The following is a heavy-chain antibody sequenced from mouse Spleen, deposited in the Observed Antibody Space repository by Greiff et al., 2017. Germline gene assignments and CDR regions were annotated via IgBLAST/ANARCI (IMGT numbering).Heavy chain of an antibody. CDR2: ISSGSSTI. CDR1: GFTFSDYG. J-gene: IGHJ2*01. CDR3: ARDGYYPDYFDY. V-gene: IGHV5-17*01. D-gene: IGHD2-3*01. Sequence: EVKLVESGGGLVKPGGSLKLSCAASGFTFSDYGMHWVRQAPEKGLEWVAYISSGSSTIYYADTVKGRFTISRDNAKNTLFLQMTSLRSEDTAMYYCARDGYYPDYFDYWGQGTTLTVSS.